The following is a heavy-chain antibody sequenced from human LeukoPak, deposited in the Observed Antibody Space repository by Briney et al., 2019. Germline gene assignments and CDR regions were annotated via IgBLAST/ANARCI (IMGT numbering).Heavy chain of an antibody. CDR3: VRLEFRYNVNDGPDY. D-gene: IGHD5/OR15-5a*01. J-gene: IGHJ4*02. Sequence: GGSLRLSCSASGFTFSGYTMHWVRQAPGKGLEFVSAIREDVRITHYADSVQGRFTISRDNSKDTLYLQMSSLRAEDTAVYYWVRLEFRYNVNDGPDYWGQGTLVTVSS. V-gene: IGHV3-64D*06. CDR1: GFTFSGYT. CDR2: IREDVRIT.